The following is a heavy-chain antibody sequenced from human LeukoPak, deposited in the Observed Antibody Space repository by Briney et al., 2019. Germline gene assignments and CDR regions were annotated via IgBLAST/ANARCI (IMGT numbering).Heavy chain of an antibody. D-gene: IGHD3-10*01. Sequence: PSETLSLTCTVSGGSISSYYWSWIRQPPGKGLEWIGYIYYSGSTNYNPSLKSRVTISVDTSKNQFSLKLSSVTAADTAVYYCAGEDYYGSGSYYNYWGQGTLVTVSS. CDR3: AGEDYYGSGSYYNY. CDR1: GGSISSYY. V-gene: IGHV4-59*01. J-gene: IGHJ4*02. CDR2: IYYSGST.